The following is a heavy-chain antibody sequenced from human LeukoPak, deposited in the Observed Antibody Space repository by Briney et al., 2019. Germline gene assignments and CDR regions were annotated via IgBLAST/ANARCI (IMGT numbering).Heavy chain of an antibody. CDR1: GFTFSSYG. CDR2: ISYDGSNK. D-gene: IGHD3-16*01. CDR3: AKDLSPLPLGVTYQY. V-gene: IGHV3-30*18. Sequence: GGSLRLSCAASGFTFSSYGMHWVRQAPGKGLEWVAVISYDGSNKYYADSVKGRFTISRDNSKNTLYLQMNSLRAEDTAVYYCAKDLSPLPLGVTYQYWGQGTLVTVSS. J-gene: IGHJ4*02.